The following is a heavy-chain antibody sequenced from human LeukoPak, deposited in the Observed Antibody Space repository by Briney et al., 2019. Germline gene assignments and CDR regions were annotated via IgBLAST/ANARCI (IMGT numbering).Heavy chain of an antibody. CDR2: LHTSGSN. J-gene: IGHJ4*02. V-gene: IGHV4-4*07. Sequence: SETLSLTCTVSGGSISSYFWSWIGQPAGKGLEWIGRLHTSGSNNYNPSLKSRVTMSGDTSKNQFSLQLSSVTAADTAVYYCARGQSGSHDYWGQGTLVTVSS. CDR1: GGSISSYF. CDR3: ARGQSGSHDY. D-gene: IGHD1-26*01.